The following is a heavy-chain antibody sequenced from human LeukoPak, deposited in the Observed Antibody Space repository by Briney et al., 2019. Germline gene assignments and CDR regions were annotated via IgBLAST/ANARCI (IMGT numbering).Heavy chain of an antibody. V-gene: IGHV1-8*02. CDR3: ARFRSYIVVVPAAIRDYYYGMDV. CDR1: GYTFTSYY. J-gene: IGHJ6*02. CDR2: MNPNSGNT. Sequence: GASVKVSCKASGYTFTSYYMHWVRQAPGQGLEWMGWMNPNSGNTGYAQKFQGRVTMTRNTSISTAYMELSSLRSEDTAVYYCARFRSYIVVVPAAIRDYYYGMDVWGQGTTVTVSS. D-gene: IGHD2-2*02.